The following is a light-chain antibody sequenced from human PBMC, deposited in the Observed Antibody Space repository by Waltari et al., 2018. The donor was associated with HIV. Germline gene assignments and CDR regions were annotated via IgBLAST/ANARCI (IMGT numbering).Light chain of an antibody. Sequence: DIVMTQSPDSLAVSLGERATINCKSSQSVLYSSNNKNYLAWYQQKPGQSPKLLIYWASTRESGVPDRFSGSGSGTDFTLTISSLQAEDVAVYYCLQYYSTPRTFDQGTKVEIK. CDR1: QSVLYSSNNKNY. J-gene: IGKJ1*01. CDR3: LQYYSTPRT. CDR2: WAS. V-gene: IGKV4-1*01.